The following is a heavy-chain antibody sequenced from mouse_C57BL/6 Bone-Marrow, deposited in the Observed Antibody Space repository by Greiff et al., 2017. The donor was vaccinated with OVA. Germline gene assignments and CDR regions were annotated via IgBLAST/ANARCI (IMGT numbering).Heavy chain of an antibody. CDR1: GYTFTSYW. CDR2: IDPSDSYT. Sequence: VKLQQPGAELVRPGTSVKLSCKASGYTFTSYWMHWVKQRPGQGLEWIGVIDPSDSYTNYNQKFKGKATLTVDTSSSTAYMQLSSLTSEDSAVYYCARPYLRYFDYWGQGTTLTVSS. J-gene: IGHJ2*01. CDR3: ARPYLRYFDY. V-gene: IGHV1-59*01. D-gene: IGHD5-5*01.